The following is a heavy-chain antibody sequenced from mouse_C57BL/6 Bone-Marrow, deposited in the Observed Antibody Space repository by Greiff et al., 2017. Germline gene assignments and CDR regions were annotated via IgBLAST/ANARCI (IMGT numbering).Heavy chain of an antibody. J-gene: IGHJ4*01. V-gene: IGHV5-17*01. CDR1: GFTFSDYG. CDR2: ISSGSSTI. Sequence: EVKLMESGGGLVKPGGSLKLSCAASGFTFSDYGMHWVRQAPEKGLEWVAYISSGSSTIYYADTVKGRFTISRDNAKNTLFLQMTSRRSEDTAMYYCARARVHYYAMDDWGQGTSVTVSS. CDR3: ARARVHYYAMDD. D-gene: IGHD2-14*01.